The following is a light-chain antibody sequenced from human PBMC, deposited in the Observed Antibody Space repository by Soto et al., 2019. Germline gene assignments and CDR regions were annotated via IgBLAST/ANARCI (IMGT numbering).Light chain of an antibody. CDR2: EVN. CDR3: SSYAGSNWYV. V-gene: IGLV2-8*01. CDR1: NSDVGGYNY. Sequence: QSALTQPPSASGSPGQPVTISCTGTNSDVGGYNYVSWYQRYPGKAPKLIIYEVNERPSGVPDRFSGSKSGNTASLTVSGLQTADEADYYCSSYAGSNWYVFGTGTKVTVL. J-gene: IGLJ1*01.